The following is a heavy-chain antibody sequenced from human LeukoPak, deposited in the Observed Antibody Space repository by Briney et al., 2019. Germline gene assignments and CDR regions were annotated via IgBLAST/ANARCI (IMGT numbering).Heavy chain of an antibody. Sequence: GGSLRLSCAASGFTFSRYWMTWVRQAPGIGLEWVANTNQDGTERHYVDPVKGRSTISRDNAKNSLYLQMNTLRAEDTAVYYCVRDMDVWGQGTTVTVSS. V-gene: IGHV3-7*05. CDR1: GFTFSRYW. CDR2: TNQDGTER. CDR3: VRDMDV. J-gene: IGHJ6*02.